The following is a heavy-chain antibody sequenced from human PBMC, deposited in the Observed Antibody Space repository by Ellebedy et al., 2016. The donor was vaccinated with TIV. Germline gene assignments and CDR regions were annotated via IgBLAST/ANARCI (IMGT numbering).Heavy chain of an antibody. D-gene: IGHD6-19*01. J-gene: IGHJ4*02. CDR2: INGDGTST. V-gene: IGHV3-74*01. Sequence: GESLKISCAASGFTFSSYWMHWVRQAPGKGLLWVSRINGDGTSTNYADSVKGRFTIFRDNAKNTLYLQMNSLRAEDTAVYYCARSPGQQWPEKHWGQGTLVTVSS. CDR3: ARSPGQQWPEKH. CDR1: GFTFSSYW.